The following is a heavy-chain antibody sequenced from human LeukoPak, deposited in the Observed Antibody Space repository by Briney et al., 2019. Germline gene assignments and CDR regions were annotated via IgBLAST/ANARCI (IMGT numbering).Heavy chain of an antibody. CDR2: IIPIFGTA. CDR3: ARVGVDSGSYKGADY. V-gene: IGHV1-69*13. CDR1: GGTFSSYA. D-gene: IGHD1-26*01. J-gene: IGHJ4*02. Sequence: ASVKVSCKASGGTFSSYAISWVRQAPGQGLEWIGGIIPIFGTANYAQKFQGRVTITADESTSTAYMELSSLRSEDTAVYYCARVGVDSGSYKGADYWGQGTLVSVSS.